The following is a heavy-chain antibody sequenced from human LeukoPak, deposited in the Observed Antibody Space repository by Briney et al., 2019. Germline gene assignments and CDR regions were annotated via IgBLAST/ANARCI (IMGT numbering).Heavy chain of an antibody. CDR3: ARGYCSGGSCYSMNY. D-gene: IGHD2-15*01. V-gene: IGHV3-53*04. Sequence: LPGRSLRPSCAASAFTVSSNYMSCVRQAAGNGLEWVSVIYSGGSTYFADSVKGRFTISRHNSKNTLYRQMNSLRAEDTAVYYCARGYCSGGSCYSMNYWGEGTLVTVSS. CDR1: AFTVSSNY. CDR2: IYSGGST. J-gene: IGHJ4*02.